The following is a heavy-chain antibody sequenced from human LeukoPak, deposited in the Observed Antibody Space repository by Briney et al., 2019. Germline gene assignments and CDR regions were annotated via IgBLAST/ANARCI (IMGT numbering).Heavy chain of an antibody. Sequence: SETLSLTCTVSGGSISSYYWSWIRQPPGKGLEWIGYIYYSGSTNYNPSLKGRVTISVDTSKNQFSLKLSSVTAADTAVYYCARDNPQHFYDFWSGISGYYYYGMDVWGQGTTVTVSS. CDR3: ARDNPQHFYDFWSGISGYYYYGMDV. CDR1: GGSISSYY. V-gene: IGHV4-59*01. CDR2: IYYSGST. J-gene: IGHJ6*02. D-gene: IGHD3-3*01.